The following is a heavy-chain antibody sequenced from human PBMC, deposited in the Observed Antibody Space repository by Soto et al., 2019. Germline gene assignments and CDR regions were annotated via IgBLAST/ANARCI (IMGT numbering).Heavy chain of an antibody. V-gene: IGHV1-46*01. CDR1: GYTFTSYY. CDR2: INPSGGST. D-gene: IGHD5-18*01. CDR3: ARAQLWIQLWLEI. J-gene: IGHJ3*02. Sequence: ASVKVSCKASGYTFTSYYMHWLRQAPGQGLEWMGIINPSGGSTSYAQKFQGRVTMTRDTSTSTVYMELSSLKSEDTAVYYCARAQLWIQLWLEIWGQGTMVTVSS.